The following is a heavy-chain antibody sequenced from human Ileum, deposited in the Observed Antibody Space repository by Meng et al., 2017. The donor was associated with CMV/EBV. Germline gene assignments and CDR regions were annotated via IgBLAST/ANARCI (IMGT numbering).Heavy chain of an antibody. V-gene: IGHV4-34*01. J-gene: IGHJ5*02. Sequence: QVQLPQWGAGLLKPSETLSPTCAVYGGSFSGYYWSWIRQPPGKGLEWIGEINHSGSTNYNPSLKSRVTISVDTSKNQFSLKLSSVTAADTAVYYCAREGTKLLGLKRWFDPWGQGTLVTVSS. CDR2: INHSGST. CDR1: GGSFSGYY. D-gene: IGHD2-15*01. CDR3: AREGTKLLGLKRWFDP.